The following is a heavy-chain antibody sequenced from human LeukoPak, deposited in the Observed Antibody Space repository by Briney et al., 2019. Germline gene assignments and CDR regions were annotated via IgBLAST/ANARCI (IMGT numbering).Heavy chain of an antibody. Sequence: SETLSLTCPVSVGSISRYYWGWIRQPPGRGLAWIGYHYYSGSTSDNPSLQSRVPISVDPSQNQVSLKLSSVTAADTAVYYCARTIWAAAGIHFYYYYYLDVWGKGTTVTVSS. D-gene: IGHD6-13*01. J-gene: IGHJ6*03. CDR2: HYYSGST. V-gene: IGHV4-59*01. CDR3: ARTIWAAAGIHFYYYYYLDV. CDR1: VGSISRYY.